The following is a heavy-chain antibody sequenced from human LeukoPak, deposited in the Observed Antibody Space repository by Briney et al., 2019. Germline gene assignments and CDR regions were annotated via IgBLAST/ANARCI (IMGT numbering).Heavy chain of an antibody. CDR3: ARHPYNNSCFDY. CDR2: ISYSGST. Sequence: KPSETLSLTCTVSGGSISSSTYYWGWIRQPPGKGLEWIGSISYSGSTYNNPSLEGRVSISLDTSKNQFSLNLGSVIAADTAVYYCARHPYNNSCFDYWGQGILVTVSS. J-gene: IGHJ4*02. D-gene: IGHD6-13*01. CDR1: GGSISSSTYY. V-gene: IGHV4-39*01.